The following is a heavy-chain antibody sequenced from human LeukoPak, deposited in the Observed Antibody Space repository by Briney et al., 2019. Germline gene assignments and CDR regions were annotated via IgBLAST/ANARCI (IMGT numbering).Heavy chain of an antibody. CDR2: INHSGST. J-gene: IGHJ5*02. V-gene: IGHV4-34*01. CDR3: ASSERDSGYCGSTSCPKGFDP. CDR1: GGSFSGYY. Sequence: SETLSLTCAVYGGSFSGYYWSWIRQPPGKGLEWIGEINHSGSTNYNPSLKSRVTISVDTSKNQFSLKLSSVTAADTAVYYCASSERDSGYCGSTSCPKGFDPWGQGTLVTVSS. D-gene: IGHD2-2*01.